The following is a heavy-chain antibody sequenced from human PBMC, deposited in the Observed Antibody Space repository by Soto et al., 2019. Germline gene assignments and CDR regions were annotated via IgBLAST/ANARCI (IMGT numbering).Heavy chain of an antibody. CDR2: INAGNGNT. V-gene: IGHV1-3*01. CDR1: GYTFTSYA. D-gene: IGHD6-6*01. J-gene: IGHJ5*02. CDR3: ARDRIGIAAREEYNSFDP. Sequence: ASVRVSCKASGYTFTSYAMHWVRQAPGQRLEWMGWINAGNGNTKYSQKFQGRVTITRDTSASTAYMELSSLRSEDTAVYYCARDRIGIAAREEYNSFDPWGQGTMGTSPQ.